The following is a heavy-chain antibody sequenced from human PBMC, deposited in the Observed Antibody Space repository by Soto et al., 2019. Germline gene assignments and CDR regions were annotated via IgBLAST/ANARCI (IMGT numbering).Heavy chain of an antibody. V-gene: IGHV4-59*01. CDR3: ARAATRYNWNDA. J-gene: IGHJ5*02. CDR2: IYYSGST. Sequence: SETLFLTCTVSGGSISSYYWSWIRQPPGKGLEWIGYIYYSGSTNYNPSLKSRVTISVDTSKNQFSLKLSSVTAADTAVYYCARAATRYNWNDAWGQGTLVTVSS. CDR1: GGSISSYY. D-gene: IGHD1-20*01.